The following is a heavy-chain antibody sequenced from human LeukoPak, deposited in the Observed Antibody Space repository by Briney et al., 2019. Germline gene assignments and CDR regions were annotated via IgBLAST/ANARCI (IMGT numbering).Heavy chain of an antibody. D-gene: IGHD3-22*01. CDR1: GGSISSSSYY. CDR2: IYYSGST. Sequence: PSETLSLTCTVSGGSISSSSYYWGWIRQPPGKGLEWIGSIYYSGSTYYNPSLKSRVTISVDTSKNQFSLKLSSVTAADTAVYYCARDRAHVQYYYDSSGVDYWGQGTLVTVSS. J-gene: IGHJ4*02. V-gene: IGHV4-39*07. CDR3: ARDRAHVQYYYDSSGVDY.